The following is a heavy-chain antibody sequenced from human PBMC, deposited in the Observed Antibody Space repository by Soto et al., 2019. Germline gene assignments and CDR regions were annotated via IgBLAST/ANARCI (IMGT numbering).Heavy chain of an antibody. CDR2: IWYDGSNK. D-gene: IGHD6-13*01. Sequence: PGGSLRLSCAASGFTFSSYGMHWVRQAPGKGLEWVAVIWYDGSNKYYADSVKGRFTISRDNSKNTLYLQMNSLRAEDTAVYYCARRGFLSSSPFDYWGQGTLVTVSS. J-gene: IGHJ4*02. CDR1: GFTFSSYG. V-gene: IGHV3-33*01. CDR3: ARRGFLSSSPFDY.